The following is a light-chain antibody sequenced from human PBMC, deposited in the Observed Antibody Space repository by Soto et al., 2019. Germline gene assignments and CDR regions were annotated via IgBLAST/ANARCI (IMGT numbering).Light chain of an antibody. V-gene: IGLV2-8*01. Sequence: QSVLTQPPSASGSPGQSVTISCTGTSSDVGGYNYVSWYQQHPGKAPKLMSYEVSKRPSGVPDRFSGSKSGNTASLTVSGLQAEDEADYYCSSYAGSSFYVFGTGTKLTVL. CDR3: SSYAGSSFYV. J-gene: IGLJ1*01. CDR2: EVS. CDR1: SSDVGGYNY.